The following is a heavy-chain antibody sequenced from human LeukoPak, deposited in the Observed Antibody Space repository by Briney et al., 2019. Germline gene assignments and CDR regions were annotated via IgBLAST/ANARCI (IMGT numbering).Heavy chain of an antibody. Sequence: GASVKVSCKASGYSFTSHYMHWVRQAPGQGLEWMGLINPRGTSTIYAEKFQGRIIMTRDMSTTTDYMELSSLRSDDTAVYYCARDLRRGSSSWYVSGGDYWGQGTLVTVSS. J-gene: IGHJ4*02. V-gene: IGHV1-46*01. CDR3: ARDLRRGSSSWYVSGGDY. CDR2: INPRGTST. CDR1: GYSFTSHY. D-gene: IGHD6-13*01.